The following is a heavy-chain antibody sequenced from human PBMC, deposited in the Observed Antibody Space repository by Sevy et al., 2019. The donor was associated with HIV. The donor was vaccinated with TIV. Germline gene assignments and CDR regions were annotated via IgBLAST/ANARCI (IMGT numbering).Heavy chain of an antibody. V-gene: IGHV3-7*01. J-gene: IGHJ4*02. CDR1: GFTFRSYA. D-gene: IGHD3-10*01. CDR2: INQDGSTK. Sequence: GGSLRLSCAASGFTFRSYAINWVRQAPGKGLEWVANINQDGSTKYYLDSVKGRFTISKDNAKNSVVLQMNSLTAEDTGVYFCVRAMASADSFWGQGTLVTVSS. CDR3: VRAMASADSF.